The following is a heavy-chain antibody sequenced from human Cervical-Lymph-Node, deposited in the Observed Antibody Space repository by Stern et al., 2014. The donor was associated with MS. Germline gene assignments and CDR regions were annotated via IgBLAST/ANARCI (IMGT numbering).Heavy chain of an antibody. CDR1: GGSISSYY. Sequence: VQLVESGPGLVKPSETLSLTCTVSGGSISSYYWSWIRQPPGKGLEWIGYISYSGSTNYNPSLKSRVTISVDTSKNQFSLKLSSVTAADTAVYYCASSSSGWPSYYYYYGMDVWGQGTTVTVSS. CDR3: ASSSSGWPSYYYYYGMDV. CDR2: ISYSGST. D-gene: IGHD6-19*01. J-gene: IGHJ6*02. V-gene: IGHV4-59*01.